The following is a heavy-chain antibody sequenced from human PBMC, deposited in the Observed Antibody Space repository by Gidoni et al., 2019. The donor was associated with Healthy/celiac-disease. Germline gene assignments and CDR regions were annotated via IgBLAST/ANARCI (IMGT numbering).Heavy chain of an antibody. CDR3: AGEEYYYDSSGHLHFDY. CDR1: GFPFSSYA. CDR2: IRGSGGST. V-gene: IGHV3-23*01. J-gene: IGHJ4*02. Sequence: EVQLLESGGGLVQPGGSLRLSCAASGFPFSSYAMSWVRQAPGKGLEWVSAIRGSGGSTYYADSVKGRFTISRDNSKNTLYLQMNSLRAEDTAVYYCAGEEYYYDSSGHLHFDYWGQGTLVTVSS. D-gene: IGHD3-22*01.